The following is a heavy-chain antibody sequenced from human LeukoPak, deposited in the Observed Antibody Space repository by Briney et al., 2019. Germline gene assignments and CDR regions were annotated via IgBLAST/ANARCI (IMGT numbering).Heavy chain of an antibody. CDR3: ARAKVVAATPVFDY. J-gene: IGHJ4*02. Sequence: TSETLSLTCTVSGGSISSYYWSWIRQPAGKGLEWIGRIYTSGSTNYNPSLKSRVTMSVDTSKNQFSLKLSSVTAADTAVYYCARAKVVAATPVFDYWGQGTLVIVSS. CDR2: IYTSGST. V-gene: IGHV4-4*07. D-gene: IGHD2-15*01. CDR1: GGSISSYY.